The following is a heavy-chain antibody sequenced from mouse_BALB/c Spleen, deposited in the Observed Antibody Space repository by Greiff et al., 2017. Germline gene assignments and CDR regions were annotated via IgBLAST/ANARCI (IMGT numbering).Heavy chain of an antibody. CDR2: IDPANGNP. V-gene: IGHV14-3*02. CDR1: GFNIKDTY. Sequence: VQLQQSGAELVKPGASVKLSCTASGFNIKDTYMHWVKQRPEQGLEWIGRIDPANGNPKYDPKFQDKATITADTSSNTAYLQLSSLTSEDTAVYYCASDYYYGSSYSYAMDYWGRGTSVTVSA. J-gene: IGHJ4*01. CDR3: ASDYYYGSSYSYAMDY. D-gene: IGHD1-1*01.